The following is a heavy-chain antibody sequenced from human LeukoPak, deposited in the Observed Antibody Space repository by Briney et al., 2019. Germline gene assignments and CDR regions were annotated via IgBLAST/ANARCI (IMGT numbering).Heavy chain of an antibody. V-gene: IGHV3-30*18. Sequence: GGTLRLSCAASGFTFSSYGMSWVRQAPGKGLEWVAVISYDGSNKYYADSVKGRFTISRDNSKNTLYLQMNSLTAEDTAVYYCAKVRWGSDNALDSWGQGTLVTGSS. CDR3: AKVRWGSDNALDS. D-gene: IGHD3-16*01. CDR2: ISYDGSNK. CDR1: GFTFSSYG. J-gene: IGHJ4*02.